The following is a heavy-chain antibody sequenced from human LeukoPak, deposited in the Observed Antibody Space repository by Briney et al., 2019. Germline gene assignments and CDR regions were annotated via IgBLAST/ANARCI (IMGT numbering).Heavy chain of an antibody. CDR3: AKDFVFGSGWPNWFDP. Sequence: GGSLRLSCAASGFSFSSYAMSGVRQAPGKGLEGVSAISGSGGSTYYADSVKGRFTISRDNSKNTLYLQMNSLRAEDTAVYYCAKDFVFGSGWPNWFDPWGQGTLVTVSS. CDR1: GFSFSSYA. J-gene: IGHJ5*02. V-gene: IGHV3-23*01. D-gene: IGHD6-19*01. CDR2: ISGSGGST.